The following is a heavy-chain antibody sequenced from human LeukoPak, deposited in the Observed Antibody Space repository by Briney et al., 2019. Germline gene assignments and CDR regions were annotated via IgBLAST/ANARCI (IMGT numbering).Heavy chain of an antibody. J-gene: IGHJ4*02. CDR3: AREGNPDYGDYLLDY. Sequence: ASVKVSFKASGCTFSSYANSWVRQAPGQGLELMGRIIPIFGTANYAEKFQGRVTITTDESTSIAYRELSSLRSEDTAVYYCAREGNPDYGDYLLDYWGQGTLVTVSS. D-gene: IGHD4-17*01. CDR2: IIPIFGTA. CDR1: GCTFSSYA. V-gene: IGHV1-69*05.